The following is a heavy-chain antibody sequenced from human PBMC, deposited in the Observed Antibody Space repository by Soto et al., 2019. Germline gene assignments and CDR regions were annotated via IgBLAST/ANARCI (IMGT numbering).Heavy chain of an antibody. CDR3: AKWSRPTILGRGTPDWSFDL. CDR2: ISYDGSNK. J-gene: IGHJ2*01. V-gene: IGHV3-30*18. Sequence: QVQLVESGGGVVQPGRSLRLSCAASGFTFSSYGMHWVRQAPGKGLEWVAVISYDGSNKYYADSVKGRFTISRDNSKNTLYLQMNSLRAEDTAVYYCAKWSRPTILGRGTPDWSFDLWGRGTLVTVSS. CDR1: GFTFSSYG. D-gene: IGHD3-3*01.